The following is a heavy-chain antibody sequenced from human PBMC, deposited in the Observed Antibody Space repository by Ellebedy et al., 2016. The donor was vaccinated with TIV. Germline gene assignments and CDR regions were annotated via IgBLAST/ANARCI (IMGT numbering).Heavy chain of an antibody. CDR2: ISWNSGSI. CDR3: AKDMGYGELTYGMDV. V-gene: IGHV3-9*01. D-gene: IGHD4-17*01. J-gene: IGHJ6*02. Sequence: GGSLRLXXAASGFTFDDYAMHWVRQAPGKGLEWVSGISWNSGSIGYADSVKGRFTISRDNAKNSLYLQMNSLRAEDTALYYCAKDMGYGELTYGMDVWGQGTTVTVSS. CDR1: GFTFDDYA.